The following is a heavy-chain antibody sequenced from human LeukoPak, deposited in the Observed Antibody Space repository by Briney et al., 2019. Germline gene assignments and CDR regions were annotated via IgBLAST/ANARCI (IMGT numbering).Heavy chain of an antibody. CDR2: MNPNGGNT. D-gene: IGHD5-24*01. V-gene: IGHV1-8*01. Sequence: APVKVSCKASGYTFTSYDINWVRQATGQGIEWMGWMNPNGGNTGYAQKFQGRVTMTRNTSISTAYMELSSLRSEDTAVYYCARGREMATIHRLNWFDPWGQGTLVTVSS. J-gene: IGHJ5*02. CDR3: ARGREMATIHRLNWFDP. CDR1: GYTFTSYD.